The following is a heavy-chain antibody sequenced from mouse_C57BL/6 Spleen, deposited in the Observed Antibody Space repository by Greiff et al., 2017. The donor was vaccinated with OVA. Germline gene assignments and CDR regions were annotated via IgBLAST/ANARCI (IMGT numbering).Heavy chain of an antibody. CDR2: ISSGSSTI. D-gene: IGHD2-4*01. CDR3: ARGDDYDEYYAMDY. CDR1: GFTFSDYG. V-gene: IGHV5-17*01. Sequence: EVQLQESGGGLVKPGGSLKLSCAASGFTFSDYGMHWVRQAPEKGLAWVAYISSGSSTIYYADTVKGRFTISRDNAKNTLFLQMTSLRSEDTAMYYCARGDDYDEYYAMDYWGQGTSVTVSS. J-gene: IGHJ4*01.